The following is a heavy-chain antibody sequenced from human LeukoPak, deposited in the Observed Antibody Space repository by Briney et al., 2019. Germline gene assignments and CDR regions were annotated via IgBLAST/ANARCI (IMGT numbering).Heavy chain of an antibody. J-gene: IGHJ3*02. D-gene: IGHD3-22*01. CDR2: IYSGGST. CDR1: GFTVSSNY. V-gene: IGHV3-66*01. CDR3: ARDISSGYYDAFDI. Sequence: PGGSLRLSCAASGFTVSSNYMSWVRQAPGKGLEWVSIIYSGGSTYYADSVKGRFTISRDNSKNTLCLQMNSLRAEDTAVYYCARDISSGYYDAFDIWGQGTMVTVSS.